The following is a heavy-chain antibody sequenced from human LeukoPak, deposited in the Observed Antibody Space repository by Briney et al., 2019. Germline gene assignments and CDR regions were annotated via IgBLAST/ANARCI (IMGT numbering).Heavy chain of an antibody. CDR1: GYTFTSCG. CDR3: ARDSSDGYGHPFDY. V-gene: IGHV1-18*04. D-gene: IGHD5-18*01. J-gene: IGHJ4*02. CDR2: ISAYNGNT. Sequence: VASVKVSCKASGYTFTSCGISWVRQAPGQGLEWMGWISAYNGNTNYAQKLQGRVTMTTDTSTSTAYMELRSLRSDDTAVYYCARDSSDGYGHPFDYWGQGTLVTVSS.